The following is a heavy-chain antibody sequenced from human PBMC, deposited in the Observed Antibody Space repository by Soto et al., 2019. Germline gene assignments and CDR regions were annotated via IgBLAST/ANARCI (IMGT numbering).Heavy chain of an antibody. CDR2: FWYDGSDE. CDR1: GLPFSDYG. J-gene: IGHJ4*02. V-gene: IGHV3-33*08. CDR3: ARDAVRFLEHFSKDYFDY. D-gene: IGHD3-3*01. Sequence: QVHLVESGGGVVQPGGSLRLSCAGPGLPFSDYGLHWVRKAPGKGLAWVAVFWYDGSDESYADSVRGRFTIPRDNSKNTLYLQMNNLRDEDTGVYYCARDAVRFLEHFSKDYFDYWGQGTRVTVSS.